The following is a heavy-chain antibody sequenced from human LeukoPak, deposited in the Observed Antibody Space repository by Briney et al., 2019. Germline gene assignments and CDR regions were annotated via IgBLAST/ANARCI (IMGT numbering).Heavy chain of an antibody. D-gene: IGHD3-22*01. CDR1: GGPFSGYY. CDR2: INHSGST. Sequence: SETLSLTCAVYGGPFSGYYWSWIRQPPGKGLEWIGEINHSGSTNYNPSLKSRVTISVDTSKNQFSLKLSSVTAADTAVYYCASGPTYYYDSSGYSWGQGTLVTVSS. J-gene: IGHJ4*02. CDR3: ASGPTYYYDSSGYS. V-gene: IGHV4-34*01.